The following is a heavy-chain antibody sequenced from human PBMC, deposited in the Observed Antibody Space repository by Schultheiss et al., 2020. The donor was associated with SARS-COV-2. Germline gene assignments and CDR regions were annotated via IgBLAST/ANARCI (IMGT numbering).Heavy chain of an antibody. D-gene: IGHD6-13*01. CDR1: GGSISSYY. V-gene: IGHV4-59*12. J-gene: IGHJ4*02. CDR2: IYYSGST. CDR3: ASSQYNPKQQLVEEPFDY. Sequence: SETLSLTCTVSGGSISSYYWSWIRQPPGKGLEWIGYIYYSGSTYYNPSLKSRVTISVDMSKNQFSLKLSSVTAADTAVYYCASSQYNPKQQLVEEPFDYWGQGTLVTVSS.